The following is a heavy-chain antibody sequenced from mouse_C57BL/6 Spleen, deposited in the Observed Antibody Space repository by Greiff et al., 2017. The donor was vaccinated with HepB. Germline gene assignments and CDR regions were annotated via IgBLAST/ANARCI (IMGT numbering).Heavy chain of an antibody. D-gene: IGHD1-1*01. CDR1: GYTFTSYW. V-gene: IGHV1-69*01. CDR3: ARSYGSPYFDY. J-gene: IGHJ2*01. CDR2: IDPSDSYT. Sequence: VQLQQSGAELVMPGASVKLSCKASGYTFTSYWMHWVKQRPGQGLEWIGEIDPSDSYTNYNQKFKGKSTLTVDKSSSTAYMQLSSLTSEDSAVYYCARSYGSPYFDYWGQGTTLTVSS.